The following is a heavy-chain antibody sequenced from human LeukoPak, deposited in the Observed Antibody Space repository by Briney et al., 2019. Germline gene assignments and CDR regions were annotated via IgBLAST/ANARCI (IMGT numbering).Heavy chain of an antibody. J-gene: IGHJ4*02. V-gene: IGHV1-18*01. CDR1: GYTFTSYG. D-gene: IGHD3-9*01. CDR3: ARVTLLRYFDWLLSPPAVY. Sequence: GAPVKVSCKASGYTFTSYGISWVRQAPGQGLEWFGWISAYNGNTNYAQKLQGRVTMTTDTSTSTAYMELRSLRSDDTAVYYCARVTLLRYFDWLLSPPAVYWGQGTLVTVSS. CDR2: ISAYNGNT.